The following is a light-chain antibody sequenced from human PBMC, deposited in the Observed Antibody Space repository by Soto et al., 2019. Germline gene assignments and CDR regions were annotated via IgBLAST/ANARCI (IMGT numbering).Light chain of an antibody. J-gene: IGLJ2*01. CDR2: GNS. CDR1: SSNIGAGYD. CDR3: QSYDSSLSAVV. Sequence: QSVLTQPPSVSGAPGQRVTISRTGSSSNIGAGYDVHWYQQLPGTAPILLIYGNSNRPSGVPDRFSGSKSGTSASLAITGLQAEDEADYYCQSYDSSLSAVVFGGGTKLTVL. V-gene: IGLV1-40*01.